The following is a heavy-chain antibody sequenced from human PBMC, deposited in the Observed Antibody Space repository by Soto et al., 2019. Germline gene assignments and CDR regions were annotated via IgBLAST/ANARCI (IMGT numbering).Heavy chain of an antibody. CDR1: GYSFISYW. Sequence: PGESLKISCKTSGYSFISYWVAWVRQKPGKGLEWMGTFYPGDSTSTYSPSFQGQVTISVDKPISTAYLHLSSLKASDTAMYYCARIIGYCRNNDCSWTFDIWGQGTTVTLS. D-gene: IGHD2-2*03. V-gene: IGHV5-51*01. J-gene: IGHJ3*02. CDR3: ARIIGYCRNNDCSWTFDI. CDR2: FYPGDSTS.